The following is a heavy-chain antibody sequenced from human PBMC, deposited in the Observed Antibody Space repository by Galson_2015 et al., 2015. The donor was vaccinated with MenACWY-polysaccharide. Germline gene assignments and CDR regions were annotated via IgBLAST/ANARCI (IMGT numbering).Heavy chain of an antibody. CDR1: GFTFSSAA. CDR3: AKAYIVVIPDAAYDC. V-gene: IGHV3-23*01. D-gene: IGHD2-2*01. J-gene: IGHJ4*02. Sequence: LRLSCAASGFTFSSAAMSWVRQAPGRGLEWVSGISGSGGSTYYADAVKGRFTISRDNSKNTLYLQMDSLRAEDTAVYYCAKAYIVVIPDAAYDCWGQGALVTVSS. CDR2: ISGSGGST.